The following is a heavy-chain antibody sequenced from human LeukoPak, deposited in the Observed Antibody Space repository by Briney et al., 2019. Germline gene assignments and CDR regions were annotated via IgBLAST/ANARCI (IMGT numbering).Heavy chain of an antibody. V-gene: IGHV3-9*01. J-gene: IGHJ4*02. CDR2: ISWNSGSI. Sequence: GGSLRLSCAASGFTFDDYAIHWVRHAPGKGLEWVSGISWNSGSIGYADSVKGRFTISRDNAKNSLSLQMNSLRVEDTALYCCAKEADYGGNPFDYWGQGTLVTVSS. CDR3: AKEADYGGNPFDY. D-gene: IGHD4-23*01. CDR1: GFTFDDYA.